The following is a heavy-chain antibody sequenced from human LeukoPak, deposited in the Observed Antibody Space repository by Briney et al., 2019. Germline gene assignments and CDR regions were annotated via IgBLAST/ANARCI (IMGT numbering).Heavy chain of an antibody. CDR3: AGSYGSGSYYNTPLSYYYYGMDV. V-gene: IGHV1-8*01. CDR1: GYTFTSYD. CDR2: MNPNSGNT. D-gene: IGHD3-10*01. J-gene: IGHJ6*02. Sequence: GASVKVSCTASGYTFTSYDINWVRQATGQGLEWMGWMNPNSGNTGYAQKFRGRVTMTRNTSISTAYMELSSLRSEDTAVYYCAGSYGSGSYYNTPLSYYYYGMDVWGQGTTVTVSS.